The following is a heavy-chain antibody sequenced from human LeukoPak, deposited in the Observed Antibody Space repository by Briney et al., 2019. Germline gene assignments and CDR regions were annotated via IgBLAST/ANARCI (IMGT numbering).Heavy chain of an antibody. Sequence: SETLSLTCTVPGGSISSSSYYWGWIRQPPGKGLEWIGSIYYSGSTYYNPSLKSRVTISVDTSKNQFSLKLSSVTAADTAVYYCARVGGWFDPWGQGTLVTVSS. J-gene: IGHJ5*02. CDR1: GGSISSSSYY. V-gene: IGHV4-39*01. D-gene: IGHD3-16*01. CDR3: ARVGGWFDP. CDR2: IYYSGST.